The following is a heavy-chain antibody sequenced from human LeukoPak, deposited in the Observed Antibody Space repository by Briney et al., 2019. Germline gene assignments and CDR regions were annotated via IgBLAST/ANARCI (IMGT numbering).Heavy chain of an antibody. CDR3: ARANFLYCSSTTCLFDY. D-gene: IGHD2-2*01. J-gene: IGHJ4*02. V-gene: IGHV1-2*02. CDR1: GYTFTDYY. Sequence: ASVKVSCKASGYTFTDYYMHWVRQAPGPGFEWMGCINPNDGDTNYAQKFQGRVTMTRDTSVSTAHMEVSRLRSDDTAVYYCARANFLYCSSTTCLFDYWGQGTLVTVSS. CDR2: INPNDGDT.